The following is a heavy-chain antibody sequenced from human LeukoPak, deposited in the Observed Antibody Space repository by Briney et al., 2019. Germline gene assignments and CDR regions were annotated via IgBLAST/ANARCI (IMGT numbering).Heavy chain of an antibody. CDR2: LNPKSGGT. J-gene: IGHJ6*03. Sequence: ASVKVSCKASGYAFTGYFIHWIRQAPGQGLEWLGWLNPKSGGTRYAQKFQGWLTMTRDTSINTAYLEVSRLRSDDTAVYYCARDADYSNPNYYYYMDVWGKGTTVTVSS. CDR1: GYAFTGYF. V-gene: IGHV1-2*04. CDR3: ARDADYSNPNYYYYMDV. D-gene: IGHD4-11*01.